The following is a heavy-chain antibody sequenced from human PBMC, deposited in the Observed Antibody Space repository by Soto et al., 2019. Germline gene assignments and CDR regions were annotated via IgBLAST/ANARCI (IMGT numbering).Heavy chain of an antibody. V-gene: IGHV1-8*01. Sequence: QVQLVQSGAEVKKPGASVRVSCKASGYTFSGYDINWVRQATGQGLEWMGWVSPDSGSTGYAGIFQGRVTMTWDRATTTAYMNLSRLTSEASAVYYWARATELRYVEWSVYRGGNYAMDVWGQGTTVTVSS. D-gene: IGHD3-3*01. CDR3: ARATELRYVEWSVYRGGNYAMDV. CDR1: GYTFSGYD. J-gene: IGHJ6*02. CDR2: VSPDSGST.